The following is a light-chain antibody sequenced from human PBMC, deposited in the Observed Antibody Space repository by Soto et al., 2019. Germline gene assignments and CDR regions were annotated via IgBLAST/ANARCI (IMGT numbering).Light chain of an antibody. Sequence: QSVLTQPPSVSAAPGQKVTLSCSGSSSNIGINYVSWYQQLSGTAPKLLIYDNNKRPSGIPDRFSGSKSGTSATLGITGLQTGDEADYYCGTWDSSLSAVVFGGGTKLTVL. CDR1: SSNIGINY. J-gene: IGLJ2*01. CDR3: GTWDSSLSAVV. CDR2: DNN. V-gene: IGLV1-51*01.